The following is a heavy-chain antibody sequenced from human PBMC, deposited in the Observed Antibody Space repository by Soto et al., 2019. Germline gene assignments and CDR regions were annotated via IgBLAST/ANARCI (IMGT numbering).Heavy chain of an antibody. CDR1: GGTFSSYA. CDR3: AREVVVAATGWFDP. CDR2: IIPIFGTA. D-gene: IGHD2-15*01. V-gene: IGHV1-69*13. Sequence: SVKVSCKASGGTFSSYAISWVRQAPGQGLEWMGGIIPIFGTANHAQKFQGRVTITADESMSTAYMELSSLRSEDTAVYYCAREVVVAATGWFDPWGQGTLVTVSS. J-gene: IGHJ5*02.